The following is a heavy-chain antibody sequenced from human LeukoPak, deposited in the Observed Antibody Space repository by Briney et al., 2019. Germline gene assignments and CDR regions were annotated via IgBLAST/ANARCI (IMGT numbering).Heavy chain of an antibody. CDR3: ARGPYDYGDYGGSFDY. Sequence: SETLSLTCAVYGGSFSGYYWSWIRQPPGKGLEWIGEINHSGSTNYNPSLKSRVTISVDTSKNQFSLKLSSVTAADTAVYYCARGPYDYGDYGGSFDYWGQGTLVTVSS. D-gene: IGHD4-17*01. CDR2: INHSGST. V-gene: IGHV4-34*01. CDR1: GGSFSGYY. J-gene: IGHJ4*02.